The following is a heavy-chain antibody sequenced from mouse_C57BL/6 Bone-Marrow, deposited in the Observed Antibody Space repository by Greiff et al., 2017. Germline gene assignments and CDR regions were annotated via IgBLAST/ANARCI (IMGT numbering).Heavy chain of an antibody. CDR1: GFTFSSYT. D-gene: IGHD1-1*01. CDR3: SRQVTTVLATKYFDV. Sequence: EVKLMESGGGLVKPGGSLKLSCAASGFTFSSYTMSWVRQTPEKRLQWVAAISGGGGTTYYPACVKGRFTISRDNDKNILYLQMSSLRSEDTALYYCSRQVTTVLATKYFDVWGTGTTVTVSS. CDR2: ISGGGGTT. V-gene: IGHV5-9*01. J-gene: IGHJ1*03.